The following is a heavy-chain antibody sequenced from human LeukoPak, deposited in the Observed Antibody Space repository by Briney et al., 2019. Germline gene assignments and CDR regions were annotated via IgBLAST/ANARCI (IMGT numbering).Heavy chain of an antibody. CDR1: GGSISSYY. CDR2: IYTSGNT. Sequence: KASETLSLTCTVSGGSISSYYWSWIRQPAGKGLEWIGHIYTSGNTNYNPSLKSRVTMSVDTSKNQFSLKLRSVTAADTAVYYCARVGDYALKDWGQGTLVTVSS. V-gene: IGHV4-4*07. D-gene: IGHD3-16*01. CDR3: ARVGDYALKD. J-gene: IGHJ4*02.